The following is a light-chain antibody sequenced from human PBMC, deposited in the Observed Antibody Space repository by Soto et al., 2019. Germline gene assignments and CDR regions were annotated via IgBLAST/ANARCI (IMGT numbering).Light chain of an antibody. J-gene: IGKJ2*01. V-gene: IGKV3-20*01. CDR1: QSVSSRN. CDR3: LRYGDSPPAYT. Sequence: EIVLTQSPGTLSLSPGERATLSCRASQSVSSRNLAWYRQKPGQAPSLLIYGASNRATGISDRFSGSGSGTDFTLTISRLEPEDFAVYYCLRYGDSPPAYTFGQGTKLEIK. CDR2: GAS.